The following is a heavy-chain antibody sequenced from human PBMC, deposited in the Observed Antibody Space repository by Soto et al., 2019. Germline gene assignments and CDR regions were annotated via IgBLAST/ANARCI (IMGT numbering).Heavy chain of an antibody. J-gene: IGHJ3*02. D-gene: IGHD2-2*01. Sequence: QVQLVQSGAEVKKPGSSVKVSCKASGGTFSNYAFSWVRQAPGQGLDWMGTIIPIFGTTNFAQKFQGRVTMTADESTTTVYMELSSLRSDDTAVYYCARELPAGPGTFQEDAFDIWGQGTTVTVSS. CDR2: IIPIFGTT. CDR1: GGTFSNYA. V-gene: IGHV1-69*15. CDR3: ARELPAGPGTFQEDAFDI.